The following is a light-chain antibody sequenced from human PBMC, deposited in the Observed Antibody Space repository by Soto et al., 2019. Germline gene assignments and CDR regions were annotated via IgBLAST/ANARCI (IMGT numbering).Light chain of an antibody. V-gene: IGLV2-14*01. CDR2: EVT. CDR1: SSDVGGYKY. Sequence: QSVLTQPASVSGSPGQSITISCTGTSSDVGGYKYVSWYQQFPGKVPKLMIYEVTKRPSGVSNRFSGSKSDNTAFLTISGLQAEDEADYYCSSYRYKDTRVFGGGTKLTVL. J-gene: IGLJ3*02. CDR3: SSYRYKDTRV.